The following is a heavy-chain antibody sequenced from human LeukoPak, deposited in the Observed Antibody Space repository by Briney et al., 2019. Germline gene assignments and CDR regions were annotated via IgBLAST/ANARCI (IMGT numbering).Heavy chain of an antibody. CDR1: GFTFSTYA. CDR2: ISYDGNNK. CDR3: ARVGEMSTNTFWFDP. V-gene: IGHV3-30-3*01. Sequence: GGSLRLSCAASGFTFSTYAIHWVRQAPGKGLEWVAVISYDGNNKYYADSVKGRFTISRDNSKNTLYLQMNSLRHEDTAIYYCARVGEMSTNTFWFDPWGQGTLVTVSS. D-gene: IGHD5-24*01. J-gene: IGHJ5*02.